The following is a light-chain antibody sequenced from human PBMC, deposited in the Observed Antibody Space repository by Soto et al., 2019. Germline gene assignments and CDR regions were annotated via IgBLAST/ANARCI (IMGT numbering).Light chain of an antibody. CDR2: KVC. V-gene: IGLV2-14*02. CDR1: SSDVGTSNL. Sequence: QSALTQPGSVSGSPGQSITISCTGTSSDVGTSNLVSWYQQYAGKAPILVIYKVCNRPSGVSNRVSGSKSGNTASLTISGLQAADEADYYCSSYTTSSTYVFGTGTKGTVL. CDR3: SSYTTSSTYV. J-gene: IGLJ1*01.